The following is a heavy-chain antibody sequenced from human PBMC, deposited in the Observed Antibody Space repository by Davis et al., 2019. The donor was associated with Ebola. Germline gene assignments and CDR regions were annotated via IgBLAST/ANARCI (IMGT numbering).Heavy chain of an antibody. CDR3: AKDQTVTTLGNYYYYYGMDV. J-gene: IGHJ6*02. Sequence: MPSETLSLTCAVYGGSFSGYYWGWIRQPPGKGLEWIGSMYHSGSTQYNPSLKSRVTISVDTSKSQLSLKLSSVTAADTAVYYCAKDQTVTTLGNYYYYYGMDVWGQGTTVTVSS. CDR2: MYHSGST. CDR1: GGSFSGYY. D-gene: IGHD4-11*01. V-gene: IGHV4-34*01.